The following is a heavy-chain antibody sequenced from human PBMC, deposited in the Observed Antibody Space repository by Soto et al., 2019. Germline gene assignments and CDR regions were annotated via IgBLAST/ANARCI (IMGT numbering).Heavy chain of an antibody. CDR3: ARDDIRQWLGLGY. V-gene: IGHV3-7*01. CDR1: GFIFRSFW. CDR2: IKQDGSET. D-gene: IGHD6-19*01. J-gene: IGHJ4*02. Sequence: EVQLVESGGGLVQPGGSLRLSCDTSGFIFRSFWMSWVRQAPGKGLEWVANIKQDGSETNYVDSVKGRFTISRDNAKNSLFLQMNTLRAEDTGVYYCARDDIRQWLGLGYWGQGTLVTVSS.